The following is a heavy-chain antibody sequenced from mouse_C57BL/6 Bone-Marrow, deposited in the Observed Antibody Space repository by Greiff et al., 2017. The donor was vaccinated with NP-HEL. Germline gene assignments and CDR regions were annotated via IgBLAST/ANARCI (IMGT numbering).Heavy chain of an antibody. V-gene: IGHV5-6*01. Sequence: EVQLVESGGDLVKPGGSLKLSCAASGFTFSSYGMSWVRQTPDKRLEWVATISSGGSYTYYPDSVKGRFTISRDNAKNTLDLQMSSLKSEDTAMYYCARRGYGSRTYYAMDYWGQGTSVTVSS. D-gene: IGHD1-1*01. J-gene: IGHJ4*01. CDR2: ISSGGSYT. CDR3: ARRGYGSRTYYAMDY. CDR1: GFTFSSYG.